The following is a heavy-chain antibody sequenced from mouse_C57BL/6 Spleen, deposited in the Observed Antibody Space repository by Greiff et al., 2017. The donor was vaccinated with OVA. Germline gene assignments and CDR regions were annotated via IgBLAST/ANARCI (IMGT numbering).Heavy chain of an antibody. V-gene: IGHV5-12*01. Sequence: EVKLMESGGGLVQPGGSLKLSCAASGFTFSDYYMYWVRQTPEKRLEWVAYISNGGGSTYYPDTVKGRFTISRDNAKNTLYLQMSRLKSEDTAMYYCARTLYDYDGYYYAMDYWGQGTSVTVSS. CDR3: ARTLYDYDGYYYAMDY. CDR1: GFTFSDYY. J-gene: IGHJ4*01. CDR2: ISNGGGST. D-gene: IGHD2-4*01.